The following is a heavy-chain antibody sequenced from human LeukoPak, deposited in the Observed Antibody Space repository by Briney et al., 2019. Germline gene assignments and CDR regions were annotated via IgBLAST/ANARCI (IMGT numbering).Heavy chain of an antibody. V-gene: IGHV1-18*04. CDR3: ARHEYYYDSSGYYGY. Sequence: ASVKVSCKASGYTFTSYYMHWVRQAPGQGLEWMGWISAYNGNTNYAQKLQGRVTMTTDTSTSTAYMELRSLRSDDTAVYYCARHEYYYDSSGYYGYWGQGTLVTVSS. CDR1: GYTFTSYY. J-gene: IGHJ4*02. CDR2: ISAYNGNT. D-gene: IGHD3-22*01.